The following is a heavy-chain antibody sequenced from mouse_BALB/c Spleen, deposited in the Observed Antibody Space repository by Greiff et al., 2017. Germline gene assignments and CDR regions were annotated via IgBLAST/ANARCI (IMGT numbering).Heavy chain of an antibody. Sequence: VQRVESGPGLVAPSQSLSITCTVSGFSLTGYGVNWVRQPPGKGLEWLGMIWGDGSTDYNSALKSRLSISKDNSKSQVFLKMNSLQTDDTARYYCARASIYYGSYFDYWGQGTTLTVSS. CDR1: GFSLTGYG. CDR2: IWGDGST. D-gene: IGHD2-1*01. J-gene: IGHJ2*01. V-gene: IGHV2-6-7*01. CDR3: ARASIYYGSYFDY.